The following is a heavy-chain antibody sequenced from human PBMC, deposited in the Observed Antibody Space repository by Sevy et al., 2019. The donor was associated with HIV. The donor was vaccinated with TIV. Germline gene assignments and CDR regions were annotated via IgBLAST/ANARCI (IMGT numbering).Heavy chain of an antibody. CDR3: AGENAWGRGYS. V-gene: IGHV4-59*08. CDR1: GGSITSLY. Sequence: LSLTCTVSGGSITSLYWNWIRQPPGKGLEWIANIYYNGHINYNPSLNSRVTFSLDTSKNQFSLRLSSVTAADTAMYYCAGENAWGRGYSWGQGTLVTVSS. J-gene: IGHJ4*02. D-gene: IGHD1-26*01. CDR2: IYYNGHI.